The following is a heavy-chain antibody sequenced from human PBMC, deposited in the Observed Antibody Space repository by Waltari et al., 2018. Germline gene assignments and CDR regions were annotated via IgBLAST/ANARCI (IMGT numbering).Heavy chain of an antibody. J-gene: IGHJ3*02. CDR2: IGISGSTI. Sequence: EEQLVESGGGLVQPGGYLRLSCAASVFTFSSYEMNWVRQAPGKGLEWISYIGISGSTIYYADSVKGRFTISRDNTKNSLYLQMHSLRAEDTAVYYCARGGGSMYYLNAFDIWGHGTMVTVSS. D-gene: IGHD2-8*01. CDR1: VFTFSSYE. CDR3: ARGGGSMYYLNAFDI. V-gene: IGHV3-48*03.